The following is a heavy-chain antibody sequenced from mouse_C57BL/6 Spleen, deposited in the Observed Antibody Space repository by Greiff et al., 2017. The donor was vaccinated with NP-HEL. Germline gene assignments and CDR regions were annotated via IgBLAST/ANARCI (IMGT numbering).Heavy chain of an antibody. J-gene: IGHJ2*01. CDR3: ARRYYGSSCYFDY. D-gene: IGHD1-1*01. CDR1: GYSITSGYY. CDR2: ISYDGSN. V-gene: IGHV3-6*01. Sequence: ESGPGLVKPSQSLSLTCSVTGYSITSGYYWNWIRQVPGNKLEWMGDISYDGSNNYNPSLKNRISITRDTSKNQFFLKLNSVTTEDTATYYCARRYYGSSCYFDYWGQGTTLTVSS.